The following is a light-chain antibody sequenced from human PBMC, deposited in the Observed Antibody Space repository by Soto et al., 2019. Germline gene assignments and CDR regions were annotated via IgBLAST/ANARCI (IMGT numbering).Light chain of an antibody. CDR3: QHYGGSPGIT. Sequence: EIVLTQSPGTLSLSPGERATLSCRASQSVTSTYLAWYQQKPGQAPRLLIYDVSNIATGIPDRFSGGGSGKDCTLTSSRLQPEYFAVYYCQHYGGSPGITFGPGTKVDIK. CDR1: QSVTSTY. J-gene: IGKJ3*01. CDR2: DVS. V-gene: IGKV3-20*01.